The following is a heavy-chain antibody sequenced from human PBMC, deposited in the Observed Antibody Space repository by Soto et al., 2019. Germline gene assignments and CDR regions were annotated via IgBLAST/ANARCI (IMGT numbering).Heavy chain of an antibody. J-gene: IGHJ4*02. V-gene: IGHV3-30-3*01. CDR1: GFTFSSYA. Sequence: QVQLVESGGGVVQPGRSLRLSCAASGFTFSSYAMXXXXXXXXXXXXWVAVISYDGSNKYYADSVKGRFTISRDNSKXXXXXXXXXXXXXXXXXXXXXXXXXXXXXXXFDYWGQGTLVTVSS. CDR2: ISYDGSNK. CDR3: XXXXXXXXXXXFDY.